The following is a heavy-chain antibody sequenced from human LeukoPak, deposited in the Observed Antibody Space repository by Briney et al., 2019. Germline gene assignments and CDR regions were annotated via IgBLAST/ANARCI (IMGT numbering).Heavy chain of an antibody. J-gene: IGHJ5*02. D-gene: IGHD1-14*01. Sequence: ASVKVCCETSGYTFTTYEINWVRQAAGQGLEWMGWMHPNSGSIDYAEKFQGRVTMTRDTSTNTAYMELSSLRSEDTAVYYCTRGPRNDPWGQGTLVIVSS. CDR3: TRGPRNDP. V-gene: IGHV1-8*01. CDR2: MHPNSGSI. CDR1: GYTFTTYE.